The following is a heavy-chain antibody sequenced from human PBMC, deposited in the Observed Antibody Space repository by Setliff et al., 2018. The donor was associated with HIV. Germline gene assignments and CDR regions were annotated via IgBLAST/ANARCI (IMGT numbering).Heavy chain of an antibody. CDR2: IYYTGTT. CDR1: DDSISSYY. J-gene: IGHJ3*01. D-gene: IGHD5-12*01. CDR3: AREWLQHTGDDAFDV. V-gene: IGHV4-59*01. Sequence: SETLSLTCTVSDDSISSYYWSWIRQPPGKGLEWIGYIYYTGTTKYNPSLKSRVTISIDTSKNQFSLKLTSVTAADTAVYYCAREWLQHTGDDAFDVWGQGTLVTVSS.